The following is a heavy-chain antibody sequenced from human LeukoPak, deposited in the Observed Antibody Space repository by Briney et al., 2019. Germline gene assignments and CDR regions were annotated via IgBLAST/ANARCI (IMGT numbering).Heavy chain of an antibody. J-gene: IGHJ3*02. CDR1: GGTFSSYA. V-gene: IGHV1-69*13. CDR3: ARDGERYYYESSGYYRGHAFDI. CDR2: IIPIFGTA. Sequence: GASVKVSFKASGGTFSSYAISWVRQARGQGLEWMGGIIPIFGTANYAQKFLGRVTLTADESTSTAYRELSSLRSEDTAVYYCARDGERYYYESSGYYRGHAFDIWGEGTMVTVSS. D-gene: IGHD3-22*01.